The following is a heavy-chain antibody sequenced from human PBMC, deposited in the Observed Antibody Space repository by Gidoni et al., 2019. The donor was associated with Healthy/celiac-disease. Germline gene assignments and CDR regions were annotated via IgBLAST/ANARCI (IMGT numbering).Heavy chain of an antibody. J-gene: IGHJ4*02. CDR1: GFTFSSYG. D-gene: IGHD2-15*01. CDR2: ITYDGSNK. Sequence: QVQLVESGGGVVQPGRSLRLSCAASGFTFSSYGMHWVRQVPGKGLAWVAVITYDGSNKSYADSVKGRFTISRDNSKNTLHLQMNSLRAEDTAVYYCASLLVGGNEDFDYWGQGTLVTVSS. V-gene: IGHV3-30*03. CDR3: ASLLVGGNEDFDY.